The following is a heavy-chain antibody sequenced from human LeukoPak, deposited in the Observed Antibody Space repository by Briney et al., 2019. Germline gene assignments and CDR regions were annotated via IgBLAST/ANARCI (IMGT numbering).Heavy chain of an antibody. CDR1: GFTFGDYA. CDR2: IRSKAYGGTT. V-gene: IGHV3-49*04. Sequence: GGSLRLSCAASGFTFGDYAVSWVRQAPGKGLEWIGFIRSKAYGGTTQYAASVKGRFTLSRDDSKSITYLQMNSLKTEDTAVYYCTRDYGLRNPYFDYWGHGTLVTVSS. J-gene: IGHJ4*01. D-gene: IGHD3-10*01. CDR3: TRDYGLRNPYFDY.